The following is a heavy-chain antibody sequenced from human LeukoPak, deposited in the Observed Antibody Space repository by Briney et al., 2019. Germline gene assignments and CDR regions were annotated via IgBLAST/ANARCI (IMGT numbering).Heavy chain of an antibody. D-gene: IGHD3-10*01. CDR1: GASVSSGGYY. Sequence: SETLSLTCTVSGASVSSGGYYWSWIRQPPGKGLEWIGYTYYSGSTNYNPSLKSRVTISVDTSKNQFSLKVNSVTAADTAIYYCARRGGSGRSFDYWGQGTLVTVSS. CDR2: TYYSGST. V-gene: IGHV4-61*08. J-gene: IGHJ4*02. CDR3: ARRGGSGRSFDY.